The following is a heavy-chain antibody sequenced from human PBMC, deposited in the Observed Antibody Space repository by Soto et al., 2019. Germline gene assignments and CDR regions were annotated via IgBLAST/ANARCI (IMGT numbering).Heavy chain of an antibody. V-gene: IGHV2-5*02. D-gene: IGHD3-10*01. CDR1: GFSLSTSGVG. CDR3: AHRSYDLKFDY. Sequence: QITLKESGPTLVKPTQTLTLTCTFSGFSLSTSGVGVGWIRQPPGKALECLALIYWDDDKRYTPSLKSRLTLPKDTSKNQVVLTMTNMDPVDTATYYCAHRSYDLKFDYWGQGTLVTVSS. CDR2: IYWDDDK. J-gene: IGHJ4*02.